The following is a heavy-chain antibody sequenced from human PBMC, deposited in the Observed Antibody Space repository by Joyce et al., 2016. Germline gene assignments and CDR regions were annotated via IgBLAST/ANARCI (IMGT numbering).Heavy chain of an antibody. D-gene: IGHD2-2*01. CDR1: GFTLNYAW. Sequence: EVQLVESGGGLVMTGGSLRLSCAASGFTLNYAWMSWVRQAPGRGLEWVGRIKSTTDGGKTDYAAPVEGRFTISRDASKDTLCLQMNSLRTDDTGVYYCNKYQLRPGSFDYWGQGTLVTVSS. J-gene: IGHJ4*02. V-gene: IGHV3-15*01. CDR3: NKYQLRPGSFDY. CDR2: IKSTTDGGKT.